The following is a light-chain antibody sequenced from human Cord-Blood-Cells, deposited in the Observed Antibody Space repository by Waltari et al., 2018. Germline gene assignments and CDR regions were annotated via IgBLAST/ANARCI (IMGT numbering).Light chain of an antibody. CDR1: SSDVGSSNL. CDR3: CSYAGSSTV. J-gene: IGLJ2*01. Sequence: QSALTQPASVSGSPGQSITISCTGTSSDVGSSNLVSWYHQHPGKAPKLKIYEGSKRPSGVSNRFSGSKCGNAASLTISGLQAEDEADYYCCSYAGSSTVFGGGAKLTGL. CDR2: EGS. V-gene: IGLV2-23*01.